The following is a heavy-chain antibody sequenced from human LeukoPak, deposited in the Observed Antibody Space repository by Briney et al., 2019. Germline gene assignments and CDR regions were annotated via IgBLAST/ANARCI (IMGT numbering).Heavy chain of an antibody. D-gene: IGHD5-12*01. J-gene: IGHJ3*02. Sequence: SQTLSLTCTVSGGSISSGGYYWSWIRQHPGKGLEWIGYIYYSGSTYYNPSLKSRVTISVDTSKNQFSLKLSSVTAADTAVYYCAREQSGLDAFDIWGQGTMVTVSS. V-gene: IGHV4-31*03. CDR1: GGSISSGGYY. CDR2: IYYSGST. CDR3: AREQSGLDAFDI.